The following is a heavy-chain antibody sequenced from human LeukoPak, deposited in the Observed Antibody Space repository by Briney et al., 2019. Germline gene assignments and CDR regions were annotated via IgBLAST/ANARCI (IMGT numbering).Heavy chain of an antibody. CDR2: ISGNAVSS. Sequence: PGGSLRLSCAASGFTFSTYAMDWVRQAPGKGLEWVSSISGNAVSSYYADSVKGRFTVSRDNSRNTLFLQMNSLRGEDTAVYYCAKQSYIARGSGGSWGQGTLVIVSS. CDR1: GFTFSTYA. CDR3: AKQSYIARGSGGS. J-gene: IGHJ4*02. V-gene: IGHV3-23*01. D-gene: IGHD1-26*01.